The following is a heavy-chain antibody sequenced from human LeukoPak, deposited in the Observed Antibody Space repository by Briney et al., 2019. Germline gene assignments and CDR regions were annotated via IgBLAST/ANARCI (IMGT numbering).Heavy chain of an antibody. V-gene: IGHV4-30-4*01. D-gene: IGHD3-22*01. CDR2: IYYSGST. CDR1: GDSISSGDYY. J-gene: IGHJ4*02. Sequence: SETLSLTCTVSGDSISSGDYYWSWIRQPPGKGLEWIGYIYYSGSTYYNPSLKSRVTISVDTSKNQFSLKLSSVTAADTAVYYCASTDYYDSSIGYWGQGTLVTVSS. CDR3: ASTDYYDSSIGY.